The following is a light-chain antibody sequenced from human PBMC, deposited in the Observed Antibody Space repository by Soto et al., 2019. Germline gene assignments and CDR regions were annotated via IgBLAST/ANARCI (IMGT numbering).Light chain of an antibody. CDR1: SSDVGRYNL. J-gene: IGLJ2*01. V-gene: IGLV2-23*03. CDR3: CSYAGSSTFVV. CDR2: EGS. Sequence: QSALTQPASVSGSPGQSITISCTGTSSDVGRYNLVSWYQQHPGKAPQLMIYEGSKRPSGVSNRFSGSKSGNTASLTISGLQTEDEADYYCCSYAGSSTFVVFGGGSKRTVL.